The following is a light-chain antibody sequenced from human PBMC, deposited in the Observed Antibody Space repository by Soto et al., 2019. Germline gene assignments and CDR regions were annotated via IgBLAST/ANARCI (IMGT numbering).Light chain of an antibody. J-gene: IGKJ5*01. CDR2: WAS. Sequence: DIVMTQSPDSLAVSLGERATIHCKSSQSVLYSSKNKNFLTWYQQKPGQPPKLLIYWASTRESGVPDRFTGSGSGTDFTLTISRLQAEDVAVYYCQQHYITPITFGQGTRLEIK. CDR3: QQHYITPIT. CDR1: QSVLYSSKNKNF. V-gene: IGKV4-1*01.